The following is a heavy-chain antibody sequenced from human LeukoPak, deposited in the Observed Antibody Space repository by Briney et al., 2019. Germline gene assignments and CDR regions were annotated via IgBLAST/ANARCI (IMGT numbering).Heavy chain of an antibody. D-gene: IGHD1-26*01. CDR2: IYYSGST. V-gene: IGHV4-59*01. Sequence: SETLSLTCTVSGGSLSSYYWSWIRQPPGKGLEWIGYIYYSGSTNYNPSLKSRVTISVDTSKNQFSLKLSSVTAADTAVYYCATWGATDAFDIWGQGTMVTVSS. CDR3: ATWGATDAFDI. CDR1: GGSLSSYY. J-gene: IGHJ3*02.